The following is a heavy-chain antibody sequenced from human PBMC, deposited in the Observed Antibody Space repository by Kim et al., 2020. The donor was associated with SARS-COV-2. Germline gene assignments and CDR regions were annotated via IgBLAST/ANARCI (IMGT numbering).Heavy chain of an antibody. CDR3: LRGAFDI. CDR2: INSDGSST. J-gene: IGHJ3*02. CDR1: GFTFSSNW. V-gene: IGHV3-74*01. Sequence: GGSLRLSCAASGFTFSSNWMHWVRQAPGKGLMWVSRINSDGSSTNYADSVKGRFAISRDNAKNTLSLQMYSLRAEDTAVYYCLRGAFDIWGHGTMVTVSS.